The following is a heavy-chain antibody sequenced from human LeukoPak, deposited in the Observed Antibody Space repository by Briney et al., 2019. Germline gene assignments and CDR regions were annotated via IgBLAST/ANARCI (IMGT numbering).Heavy chain of an antibody. D-gene: IGHD1-7*01. CDR3: AAATQTGTTLHFDY. CDR2: IVVGSGNT. J-gene: IGHJ4*03. CDR1: GFTFISSA. V-gene: IGHV1-58*02. Sequence: SVKLSCTASGFTFISSAMQWVRQARGQRLEWIGWIVVGSGNTNYAQKFQERVTITRDMSTSTAYMELSSLRSEDTAVYYCAAATQTGTTLHFDYWGNGTMVTVSS.